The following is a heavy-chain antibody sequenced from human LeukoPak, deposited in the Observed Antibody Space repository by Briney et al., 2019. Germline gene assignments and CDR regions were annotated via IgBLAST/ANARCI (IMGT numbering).Heavy chain of an antibody. J-gene: IGHJ4*02. V-gene: IGHV4-30-4*01. Sequence: PSETLSLTCTVSGGSISSGDYYWSWIRQPPGKGLEWIGYIYYSGSTYYNPSLKSRVTISVDTSKNQFSLKLSSVTAADTAVYYCARASIMITFGGVIVRGYFDYWGQGTLVTVSS. CDR1: GGSISSGDYY. CDR3: ARASIMITFGGVIVRGYFDY. CDR2: IYYSGST. D-gene: IGHD3-16*02.